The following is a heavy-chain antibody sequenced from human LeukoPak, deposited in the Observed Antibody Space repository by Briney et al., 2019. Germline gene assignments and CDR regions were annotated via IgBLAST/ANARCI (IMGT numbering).Heavy chain of an antibody. D-gene: IGHD6-13*01. CDR3: ARTSIAAAGRATKDYFDY. J-gene: IGHJ4*02. CDR1: GFTFSNSD. V-gene: IGHV3-66*01. CDR2: IYSGGST. Sequence: GGSLRLSCAGSGFTFSNSDMSWVRQAPGKGLEWVSVIYSGGSTYYADSVKGRFTISRDNSKNSLYLQMNSLRAEDTAVYYCARTSIAAAGRATKDYFDYWGQGTLVTVSS.